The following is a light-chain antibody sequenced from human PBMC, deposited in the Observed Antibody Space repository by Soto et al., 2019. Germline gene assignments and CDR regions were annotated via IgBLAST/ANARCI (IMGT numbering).Light chain of an antibody. CDR3: QQYASSLS. V-gene: IGKV3-20*01. CDR1: QSVDSAF. CDR2: GAS. J-gene: IGKJ1*01. Sequence: EIGLTQSPCSLSLSLGERATLSCRASQSVDSAFFAWYQQKPGQPPRLLMYGASRRATGIPDRFIGSGSGTDFSLTISRLEPEDFDVYYWQQYASSLSFGQGTKVEI.